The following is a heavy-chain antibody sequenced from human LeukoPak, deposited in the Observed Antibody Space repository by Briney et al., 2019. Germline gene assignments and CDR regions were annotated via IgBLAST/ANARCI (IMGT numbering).Heavy chain of an antibody. D-gene: IGHD5-18*01. Sequence: GGSLRLSCAASGFTFSSYAMHWVRQAPGKGLEWVAVISYDGSNKYYADSVKGRFTISRDNSKNTLYLQMNSLRAEDTAVYYCARDHRIQLWLLPYYWGQGTLVTVSS. CDR1: GFTFSSYA. J-gene: IGHJ4*02. CDR2: ISYDGSNK. V-gene: IGHV3-30-3*01. CDR3: ARDHRIQLWLLPYY.